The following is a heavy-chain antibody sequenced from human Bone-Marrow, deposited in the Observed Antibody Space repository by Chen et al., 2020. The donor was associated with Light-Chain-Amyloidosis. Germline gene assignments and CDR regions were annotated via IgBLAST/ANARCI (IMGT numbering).Heavy chain of an antibody. CDR1: GYTLTLYW. Sequence: EVKVEQSGAEVKKPGESLKISCKSSGYTLTLYWIGRVRQMSGKGLEWMGTIYPGDSDTRYSPSLQGQVTISADNSISTAYLEWSSLKASDTAMYYCARGAHGISGTMWQGTFDIWGQGTMVTVSS. V-gene: IGHV5-51*01. CDR2: IYPGDSDT. CDR3: ARGAHGISGTMWQGTFDI. D-gene: IGHD1-7*01. J-gene: IGHJ3*02.